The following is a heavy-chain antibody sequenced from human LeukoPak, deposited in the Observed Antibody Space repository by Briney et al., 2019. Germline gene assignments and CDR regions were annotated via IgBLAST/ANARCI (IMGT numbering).Heavy chain of an antibody. D-gene: IGHD1-26*01. J-gene: IGHJ4*02. CDR1: RFTFSSYS. CDR3: AKDQMYSGSPFDY. Sequence: GGSLRLSCAVSRFTFSSYSMNWVRQAPGKGLEWVSSISSSSNYIYYADSVRGRFTISRDNSKNTLYLQMNSLRAEDTAVYYCAKDQMYSGSPFDYWGQGTLVTVSS. V-gene: IGHV3-21*01. CDR2: ISSSSNYI.